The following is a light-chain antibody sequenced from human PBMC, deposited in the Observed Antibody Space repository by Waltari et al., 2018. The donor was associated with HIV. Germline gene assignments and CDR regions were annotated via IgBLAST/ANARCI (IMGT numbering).Light chain of an antibody. V-gene: IGLV2-14*01. CDR3: NSYRSSTTPCV. CDR1: SSDVGGHNY. CDR2: EVS. Sequence: QSALTQPASVSGSPGQSITISCTGTSSDVGGHNYVSWYQQHPGKAPKRLIYEVSNRPSGVSNRVSWSKCGNTASITISGLQAEDEADYYCNSYRSSTTPCVFGTGTKVTVL. J-gene: IGLJ1*01.